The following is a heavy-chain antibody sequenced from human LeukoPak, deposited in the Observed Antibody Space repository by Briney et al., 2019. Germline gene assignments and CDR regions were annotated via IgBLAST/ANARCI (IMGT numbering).Heavy chain of an antibody. D-gene: IGHD3-22*01. CDR1: GFTFSSYA. J-gene: IGHJ4*02. Sequence: GGSLRLSCAASGFTFSSYAMSWVRKAPGKGLEWVSAISGSGGSTYYADSVKGRFTISRDNSKNTLYLQMNSLRAEDTAIYYCAKCYYDSSGYYLGYWGQGTLVTVSS. V-gene: IGHV3-23*01. CDR2: ISGSGGST. CDR3: AKCYYDSSGYYLGY.